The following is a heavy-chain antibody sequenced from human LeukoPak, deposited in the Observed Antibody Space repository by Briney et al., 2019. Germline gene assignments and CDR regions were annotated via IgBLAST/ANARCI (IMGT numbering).Heavy chain of an antibody. CDR3: ARGQRNTDFRYFDY. J-gene: IGHJ4*02. Sequence: KASETLSLTCTVSGGSISSYYWSWIRQSPGKGLEWIGYFYNSGSTNYNPSLKSRVTISVDTSKNQVSLKLSSVTAADTAVYYCARGQRNTDFRYFDYWGQGTLVTVSS. CDR2: FYNSGST. D-gene: IGHD5-18*01. V-gene: IGHV4-59*01. CDR1: GGSISSYY.